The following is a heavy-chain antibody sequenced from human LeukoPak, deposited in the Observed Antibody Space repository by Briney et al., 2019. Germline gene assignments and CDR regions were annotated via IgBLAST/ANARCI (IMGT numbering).Heavy chain of an antibody. CDR3: ARGGVTNDSSGYYYRLDY. D-gene: IGHD3-22*01. J-gene: IGHJ4*02. CDR1: GGSFSGYY. Sequence: SETLSLTYAVYGGSFSGYYWSWIRQPPGKGPEWIGEINHSGSTNYNPSLKSRVTISVDTSKNQFSLKLSSVTAADTAVYYCARGGVTNDSSGYYYRLDYWGQGTLVTVSS. V-gene: IGHV4-34*01. CDR2: INHSGST.